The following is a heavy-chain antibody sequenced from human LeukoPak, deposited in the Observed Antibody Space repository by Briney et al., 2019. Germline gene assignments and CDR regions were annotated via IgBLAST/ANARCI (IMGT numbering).Heavy chain of an antibody. Sequence: EASVKVSCKASGYTFAIYDINWVRQATGQGLEWMGWMNPDSGNTGYAQKFQGRVTISRNNSISTAYMELSSLRSEDTAVYYCARRLGVRWDLQAFDIWGQGTMVTVSS. CDR2: MNPDSGNT. J-gene: IGHJ3*02. D-gene: IGHD4-23*01. CDR3: ARRLGVRWDLQAFDI. CDR1: GYTFAIYD. V-gene: IGHV1-8*03.